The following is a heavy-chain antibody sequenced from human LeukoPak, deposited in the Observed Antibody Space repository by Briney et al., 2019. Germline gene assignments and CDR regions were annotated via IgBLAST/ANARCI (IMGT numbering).Heavy chain of an antibody. J-gene: IGHJ4*02. CDR2: ISSNGAKT. D-gene: IGHD5-24*01. V-gene: IGHV3-64D*09. Sequence: GGSLRLSCSVSGFTFSAYAMRWVRQAPGRGLQYVSSISSNGAKTYYADSVKGRFTISRDNSKNTLYLQMSSLRLEDTAVYYCVKDRWVDYWGQGVLVTVSS. CDR3: VKDRWVDY. CDR1: GFTFSAYA.